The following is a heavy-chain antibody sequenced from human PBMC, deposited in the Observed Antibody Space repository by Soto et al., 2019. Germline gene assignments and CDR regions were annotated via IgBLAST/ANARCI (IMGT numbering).Heavy chain of an antibody. CDR1: GFTFSSYD. D-gene: IGHD4-17*01. CDR2: IGTAGDT. V-gene: IGHV3-13*01. J-gene: IGHJ6*02. Sequence: GGSLRLSCAASGFTFSSYDMHWVRQATGKGLEWVSAIGTAGDTYYPGSVKGRFTISRENAKNSLYLQMNSLRAEDTAVYYCARDLFRGDYARLYYYYGMDVWGQGTTVTVSS. CDR3: ARDLFRGDYARLYYYYGMDV.